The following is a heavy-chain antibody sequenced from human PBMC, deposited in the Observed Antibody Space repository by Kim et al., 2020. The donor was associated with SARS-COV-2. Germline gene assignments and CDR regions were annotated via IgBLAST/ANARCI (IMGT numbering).Heavy chain of an antibody. V-gene: IGHV3-30*04. J-gene: IGHJ4*02. Sequence: GGSLRLSCAASGFTFSSYAMHWVRQAPGKGLEWVAVISYDGSNKYYADSVKGRFTISRDNSKNTLYLQMNSLRAEDTAVYYCARAASIAAADPADYWGQGTLVTVSS. D-gene: IGHD6-13*01. CDR2: ISYDGSNK. CDR1: GFTFSSYA. CDR3: ARAASIAAADPADY.